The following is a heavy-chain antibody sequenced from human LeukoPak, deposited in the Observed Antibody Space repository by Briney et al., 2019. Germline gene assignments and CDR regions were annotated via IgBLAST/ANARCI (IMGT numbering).Heavy chain of an antibody. CDR2: IIPIFGTA. J-gene: IGHJ4*02. CDR1: GGTFSSYA. CDR3: ARDECSSTSCLSDVDY. Sequence: SVKVSCKASGGTFSSYAISWVRQAPGQGLEWMGGIIPIFGTANYAQKFQGRVTITADESTSTAYMELSSLRSEDTAVYYCARDECSSTSCLSDVDYWGQGNLVTVSS. V-gene: IGHV1-69*01. D-gene: IGHD2-2*01.